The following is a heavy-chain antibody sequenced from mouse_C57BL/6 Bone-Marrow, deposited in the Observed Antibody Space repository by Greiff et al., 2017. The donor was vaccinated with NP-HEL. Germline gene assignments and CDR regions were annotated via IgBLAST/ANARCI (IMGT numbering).Heavy chain of an antibody. CDR1: GYTFTSYG. J-gene: IGHJ2*01. CDR2: IYPRSGNT. CDR3: AKITTVVAKVDY. Sequence: VQLQQSGAELARPGASVKLSCTASGYTFTSYGISWVKQRTGQGLEWIGAIYPRSGNTYYNEKFKGKATLTADKSSSTAYMELRSLTSEDSAVYFGAKITTVVAKVDYWGQGTTLTVSS. V-gene: IGHV1-81*01. D-gene: IGHD1-1*01.